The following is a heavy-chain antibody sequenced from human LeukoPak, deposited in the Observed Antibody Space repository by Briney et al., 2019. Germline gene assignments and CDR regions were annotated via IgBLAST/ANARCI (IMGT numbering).Heavy chain of an antibody. J-gene: IGHJ4*02. CDR3: ATSHSWELLYDY. V-gene: IGHV1-8*02. CDR1: GYTFTSYY. Sequence: GASVKVSCKASGYTFTSYYMHWVRQATGQGLEWMGWMNPNSGNTGYAQKFQGRVTMTRNTSISTAYMELSSLRSEDTAVYYCATSHSWELLYDYWGQGTLVTVSS. D-gene: IGHD1-26*01. CDR2: MNPNSGNT.